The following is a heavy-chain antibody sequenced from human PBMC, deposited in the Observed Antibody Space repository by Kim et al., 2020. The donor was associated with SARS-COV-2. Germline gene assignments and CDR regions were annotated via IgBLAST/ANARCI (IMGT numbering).Heavy chain of an antibody. D-gene: IGHD3-10*01. V-gene: IGHV3-11*05. J-gene: IGHJ6*02. CDR3: ARDRERGFGSYYSSGMDV. Sequence: KGRFTISRDNAKNSLYLKMNSLRAEDTAVYYCARDRERGFGSYYSSGMDVWGQGTTVTVSS.